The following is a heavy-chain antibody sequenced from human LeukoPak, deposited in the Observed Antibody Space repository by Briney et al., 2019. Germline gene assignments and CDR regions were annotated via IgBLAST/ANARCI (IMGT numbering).Heavy chain of an antibody. CDR2: IIPIFGTA. D-gene: IGHD3-10*01. J-gene: IGHJ6*03. V-gene: IGHV1-69*06. CDR3: ARDHGSGRDYYYYYYMDV. Sequence: ASVKVSCKASGYTFTSYDISWVRQAPGQGLEWMGGIIPIFGTANYAQKFQGRVTITADKSTSTAYMELSSLRSEDTAVYYCARDHGSGRDYYYYYYMDVWGKGTTVTVSS. CDR1: GYTFTSYD.